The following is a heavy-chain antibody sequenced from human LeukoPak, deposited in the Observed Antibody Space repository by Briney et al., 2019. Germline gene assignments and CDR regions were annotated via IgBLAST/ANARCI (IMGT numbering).Heavy chain of an antibody. V-gene: IGHV3-30*02. CDR1: GFSFTTYG. J-gene: IGHJ4*02. D-gene: IGHD4-17*01. CDR3: ARVNYGDWTFDY. CDR2: IRFDGSKD. Sequence: GGSLRLSCAASGFSFTTYGLHWVRHTPGKGLEWVAFIRFDGSKDYYADSVQGRFTISRDNSKNVLHLQMNSLRLEDTAVYYCARVNYGDWTFDYWGQGTLVTVSS.